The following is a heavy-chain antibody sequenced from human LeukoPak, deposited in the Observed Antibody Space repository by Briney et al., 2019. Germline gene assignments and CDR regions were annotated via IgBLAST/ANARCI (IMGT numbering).Heavy chain of an antibody. CDR1: GDSVSSNSAA. CDR2: TYYRSKLYN. CDR3: ARGDGSYYY. Sequence: SQTLSLTCALSGDSVSSNSAAWNWLRQSPSRGLEWLGRTYYRSKLYNDYAVSVKSRITINPDTSKNQFSLQLNSVTPEDTAVYYCARGDGSYYYWGQGTLVTVSS. J-gene: IGHJ4*02. D-gene: IGHD1-26*01. V-gene: IGHV6-1*01.